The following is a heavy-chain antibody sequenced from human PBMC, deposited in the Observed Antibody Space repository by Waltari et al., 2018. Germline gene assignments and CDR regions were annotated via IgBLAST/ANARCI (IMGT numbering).Heavy chain of an antibody. CDR3: ARGYCSSTSPCWFDP. CDR1: GGSISSSSYY. V-gene: IGHV4-39*07. J-gene: IGHJ5*02. Sequence: LQLQESGPGLVKPSETLSLTCTVSGGSISSSSYYWGWIRQPPGKGLEWIGSIYYSGSTFYNPSLKSRVTISVDTSKDQFSLKLRSVTAADTAVYYCARGYCSSTSPCWFDPWGQGTLVTVSS. D-gene: IGHD2-2*01. CDR2: IYYSGST.